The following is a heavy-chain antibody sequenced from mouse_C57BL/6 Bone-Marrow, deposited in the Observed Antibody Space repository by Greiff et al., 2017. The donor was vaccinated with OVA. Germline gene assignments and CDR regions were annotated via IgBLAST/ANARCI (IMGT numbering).Heavy chain of an antibody. CDR3: ARWLTWDFDV. CDR2: ILPGSGST. J-gene: IGHJ1*03. D-gene: IGHD2-2*01. Sequence: VKLVESGAELMKPGASVKLSCKATGYTFTGYWIEWVKQRPGHGLEWIGEILPGSGSTKYNEKFKGKATLTADTSSNTAYMQLSSLTTEDSAIYSCARWLTWDFDVWDTGTMVTVSS. CDR1: GYTFTGYW. V-gene: IGHV1-9*01.